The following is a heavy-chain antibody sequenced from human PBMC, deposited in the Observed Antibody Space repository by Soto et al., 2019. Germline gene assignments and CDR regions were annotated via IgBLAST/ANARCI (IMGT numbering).Heavy chain of an antibody. CDR1: GFTFSSYA. J-gene: IGHJ6*02. CDR2: ISGSGGST. CDR3: ANGYYDFWSGYESHYYYYGMDV. Sequence: GGSLRLSCAASGFTFSSYAMSWVRQAPGKGLEWVSAISGSGGSTYYADSVKGRFTISRDNSKNTLYLQMNSLRAVDTAVYYCANGYYDFWSGYESHYYYYGMDVWGQGTTVTVSS. V-gene: IGHV3-23*01. D-gene: IGHD3-3*01.